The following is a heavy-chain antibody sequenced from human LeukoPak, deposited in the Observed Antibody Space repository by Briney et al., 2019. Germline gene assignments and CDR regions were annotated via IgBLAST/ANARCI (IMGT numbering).Heavy chain of an antibody. CDR1: GFTVSSNY. V-gene: IGHV3-53*01. CDR2: IYSGGST. Sequence: PGGSLRLSCAASGFTVSSNYMSWVRQAPGKGLEWVSVIYSGGSTYYADSVKGRFTISRDSSKNTLYLQMNSLRAEDTAVYYCATNVYYYDSSGYFDYWGQGTLVTVSS. D-gene: IGHD3-22*01. CDR3: ATNVYYYDSSGYFDY. J-gene: IGHJ4*02.